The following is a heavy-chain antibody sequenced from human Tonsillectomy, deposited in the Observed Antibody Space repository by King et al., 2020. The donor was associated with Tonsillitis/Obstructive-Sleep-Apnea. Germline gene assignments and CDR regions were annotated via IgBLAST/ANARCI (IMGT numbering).Heavy chain of an antibody. CDR3: ARVRTSSPVYNLDY. J-gene: IGHJ4*02. CDR1: GFTFSDHY. D-gene: IGHD1-14*01. CDR2: TRNKAHSYTT. Sequence: VQLVESGGGLVQPGGSLRLSCAASGFTFSDHYMDWVRQAPGKGLEWVGRTRNKAHSYTTEYAASVKGRFTISRDDSENSLYLQMKSLKTEDTAVYYCARVRTSSPVYNLDYWGQGTLVTVSS. V-gene: IGHV3-72*01.